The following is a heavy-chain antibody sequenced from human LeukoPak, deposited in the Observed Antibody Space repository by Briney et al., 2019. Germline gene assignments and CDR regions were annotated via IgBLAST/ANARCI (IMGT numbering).Heavy chain of an antibody. D-gene: IGHD3-22*01. CDR3: AREYYDYYEGFDY. V-gene: IGHV1-18*01. Sequence: ASVKVSCKASGYTFTSYDISWVRQAPGQGLEWVGRISAYNGNTNYAQKLQGRVTMTTDTSTRTAYMELRSLRSDDTAVYFCAREYYDYYEGFDYWGQGTLVTVSS. CDR1: GYTFTSYD. CDR2: ISAYNGNT. J-gene: IGHJ4*02.